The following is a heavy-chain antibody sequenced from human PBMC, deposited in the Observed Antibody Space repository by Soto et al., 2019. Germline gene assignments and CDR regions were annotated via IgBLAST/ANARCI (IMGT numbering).Heavy chain of an antibody. D-gene: IGHD2-2*01. CDR1: GGYFGSYY. CDR2: IYYSGST. Sequence: LQTLSLTSTVSGGYFGSYYWTWIRQSQGKGLEWIGYIYYSGSTDYNPSLRGRLAISIDTSKNQFSLRLNSMTAADTAVYYCAGRDCSGTNCYYLDYYYMDVRGKGTTVTVPS. J-gene: IGHJ6*03. CDR3: AGRDCSGTNCYYLDYYYMDV. V-gene: IGHV4-59*08.